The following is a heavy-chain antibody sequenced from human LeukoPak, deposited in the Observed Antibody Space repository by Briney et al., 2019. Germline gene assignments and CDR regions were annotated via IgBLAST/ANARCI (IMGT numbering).Heavy chain of an antibody. D-gene: IGHD2-2*01. Sequence: PSGTLSLTCAVSGESISSSNRWSWVRQPPEKGLEWIGEIYHSGSTNYIPSLKSRVTISVDKSKNQFSLKLSSVTAADTAVYYCARARPCSSSSCSSYYFMDVWGKGTTVTVSS. CDR2: IYHSGST. CDR1: GESISSSNR. CDR3: ARARPCSSSSCSSYYFMDV. V-gene: IGHV4-4*02. J-gene: IGHJ6*03.